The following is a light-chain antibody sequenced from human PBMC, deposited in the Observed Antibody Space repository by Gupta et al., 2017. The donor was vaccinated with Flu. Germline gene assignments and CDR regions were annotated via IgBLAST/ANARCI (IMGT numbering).Light chain of an antibody. CDR2: AAS. CDR3: QQTYSTPLFT. Sequence: DIQMTQSPFSLSASVGDRITITCRASQSVTNYLNWYQQKPGKAPELLIYAASSLQGGVPSRFSGSGSGTDFTLTINSLQPEDFATYYCQQTYSTPLFTFGPGTRVDIK. CDR1: QSVTNY. V-gene: IGKV1-39*01. J-gene: IGKJ3*01.